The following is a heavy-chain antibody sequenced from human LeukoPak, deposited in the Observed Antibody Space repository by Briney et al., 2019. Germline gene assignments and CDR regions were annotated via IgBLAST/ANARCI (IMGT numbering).Heavy chain of an antibody. J-gene: IGHJ3*02. Sequence: GASVKVSCKASGGTFSSYAISWVRQAPGQGLEWMGGIIPIFGTANYAQKFQGRVTITADKSTGTAYMELSSLRSEDTAVYYCARTGTYDAFDIWGQGTMVTVSS. CDR1: GGTFSSYA. CDR3: ARTGTYDAFDI. V-gene: IGHV1-69*06. CDR2: IIPIFGTA. D-gene: IGHD1/OR15-1a*01.